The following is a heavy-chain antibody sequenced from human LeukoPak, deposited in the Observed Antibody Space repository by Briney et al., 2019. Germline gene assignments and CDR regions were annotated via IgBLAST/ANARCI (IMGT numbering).Heavy chain of an antibody. Sequence: GRSLRLSCAASGFMLINAWGSWVGQAPGKGLGWVCRIKSKIDGGTTDYGGPVKGRFTISIDDSDNTRYLQMNSLEIEDTAVYDCRYFDYWGQGTLVTVSS. CDR3: RYFDY. CDR1: GFMLINAW. V-gene: IGHV3-15*01. J-gene: IGHJ4*02. CDR2: IKSKIDGGTT.